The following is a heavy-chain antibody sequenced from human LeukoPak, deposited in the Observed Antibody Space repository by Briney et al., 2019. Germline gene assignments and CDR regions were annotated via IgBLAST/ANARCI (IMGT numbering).Heavy chain of an antibody. CDR3: ARDASDIVVVPAAVGPIDL. V-gene: IGHV3-64*01. CDR2: ISANGVST. J-gene: IGHJ5*02. CDR1: GFTFSVYA. Sequence: GGSLRLSGVASGFTFSVYAMYWVRRSPGKGLAYVSAISANGVSTHYATSVKGRFTISRDNSKNTLYLQMGSLRDEDMAVYYCARDASDIVVVPAAVGPIDLWGQGTLVTVSS. D-gene: IGHD2-2*01.